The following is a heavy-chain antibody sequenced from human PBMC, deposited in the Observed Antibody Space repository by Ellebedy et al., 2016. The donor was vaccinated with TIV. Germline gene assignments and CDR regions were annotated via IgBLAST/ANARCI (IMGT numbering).Heavy chain of an antibody. D-gene: IGHD4-17*01. CDR3: ARRGSYGDYSVQVNSWFDL. J-gene: IGHJ5*02. CDR2: LRHDGNEE. CDR1: GFSFSSYW. Sequence: GESLKISCKGSGFSFSSYWMSWVRQAPGKGLEWVANLRHDGNEEYYADSVKGRFTISRDNAKNSVYLHMNSLRAEDTAVYYCARRGSYGDYSVQVNSWFDLWGQGTLVTVSS. V-gene: IGHV3-7*01.